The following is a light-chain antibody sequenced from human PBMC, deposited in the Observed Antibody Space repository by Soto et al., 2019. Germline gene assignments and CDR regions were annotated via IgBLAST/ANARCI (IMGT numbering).Light chain of an antibody. J-gene: IGLJ3*02. CDR2: SNN. Sequence: QSVLTQPPSASGTPGQRVTSSCSGSSSNIGSNTVNWYQQLPGTAPKLLIYSNNQRPSGVPDRFSGSKSGTSASLAISGLQSEGEADYYCAAWDNSLNGLVFGGGTKLTVL. CDR3: AAWDNSLNGLV. V-gene: IGLV1-44*01. CDR1: SSNIGSNT.